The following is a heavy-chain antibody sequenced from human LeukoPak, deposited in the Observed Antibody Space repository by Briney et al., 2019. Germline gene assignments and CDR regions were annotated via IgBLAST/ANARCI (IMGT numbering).Heavy chain of an antibody. Sequence: ASETLSLTCTVSGGSISSYYWSWIRQPPGKGLEWIGYIYYSGSTNYNPSLKSRVTISVDTSKNHFSLKLSSVTAADTAVYYCARGDSGYDTYYFDYWGQGTLVTVSS. CDR3: ARGDSGYDTYYFDY. CDR2: IYYSGST. J-gene: IGHJ4*02. V-gene: IGHV4-59*01. CDR1: GGSISSYY. D-gene: IGHD5-12*01.